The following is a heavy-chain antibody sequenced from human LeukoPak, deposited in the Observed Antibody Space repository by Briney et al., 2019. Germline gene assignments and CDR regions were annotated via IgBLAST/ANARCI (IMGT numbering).Heavy chain of an antibody. Sequence: SEALSLTCAVYGGSFSGYYWSWIRQPPGKGLEWIGEINHSGSTNYNPSLKSRVTKSVDTSKNQFSLKLSSVTAADTAVYYCARRGYSSSSNYWGQGTLVTVSS. CDR2: INHSGST. D-gene: IGHD6-6*01. CDR3: ARRGYSSSSNY. V-gene: IGHV4-34*01. CDR1: GGSFSGYY. J-gene: IGHJ4*02.